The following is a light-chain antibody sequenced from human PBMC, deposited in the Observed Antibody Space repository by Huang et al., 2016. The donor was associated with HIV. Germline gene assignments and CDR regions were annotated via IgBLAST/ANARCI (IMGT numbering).Light chain of an antibody. CDR1: QNIYEY. V-gene: IGKV1-39*01. J-gene: IGKJ2*01. CDR3: QHSYGTPRT. CDR2: GAS. Sequence: DIQMTQFPISLSASVGDTVTITCRAGQNIYEYLNWYQQIPGRAPNPRVYGASTLQTGVPSRYSGSGSGTRFTLTITSLQPEDSATYYCQHSYGTPRTFGQGTKLEI.